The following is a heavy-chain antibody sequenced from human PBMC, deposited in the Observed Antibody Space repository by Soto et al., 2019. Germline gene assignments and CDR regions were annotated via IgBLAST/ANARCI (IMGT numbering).Heavy chain of an antibody. J-gene: IGHJ4*02. CDR2: IYYSGST. Sequence: SETLSLTCTVSGGSISSYYWSWIRQPPGKGLEWIGYIYYSGSTNYNPSLKSRVTISVDTSKNQFSLKLSSVTAADTAVYYCARSLWFGEQTDYWGQGTLVTVSS. V-gene: IGHV4-59*01. CDR3: ARSLWFGEQTDY. CDR1: GGSISSYY. D-gene: IGHD3-10*01.